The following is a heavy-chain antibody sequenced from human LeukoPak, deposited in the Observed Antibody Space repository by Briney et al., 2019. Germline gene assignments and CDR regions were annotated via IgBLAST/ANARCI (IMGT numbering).Heavy chain of an antibody. Sequence: SETLSLTCAVYGGSFSVYYWSWSRQPPGKGLEWIGEINHSGSTNYNPSLKSRVTISVDTSKNQFSLKLSSVTAADTAVYYCARGRRGYYNYWGQGTLVTVSS. D-gene: IGHD3-22*01. J-gene: IGHJ4*02. CDR2: INHSGST. CDR3: ARGRRGYYNY. V-gene: IGHV4-34*01. CDR1: GGSFSVYY.